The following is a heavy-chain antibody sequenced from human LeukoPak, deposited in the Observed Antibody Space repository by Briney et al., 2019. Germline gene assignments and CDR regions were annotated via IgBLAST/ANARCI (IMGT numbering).Heavy chain of an antibody. CDR1: GFTFSDYY. CDR2: ISSSGSTI. Sequence: GGSLRLSCAASGFTFSDYYMSWIRQAPGKGLEWVSYISSSGSTIYYADSVKGRFTISRDNAKNSLYLQMNSRRAEDTAVYYCARRYCSSTSCRNYFDYWGQGTLVTVSS. J-gene: IGHJ4*02. CDR3: ARRYCSSTSCRNYFDY. V-gene: IGHV3-11*01. D-gene: IGHD2-2*01.